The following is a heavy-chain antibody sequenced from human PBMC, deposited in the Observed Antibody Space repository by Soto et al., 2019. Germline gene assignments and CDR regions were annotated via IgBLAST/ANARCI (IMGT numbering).Heavy chain of an antibody. V-gene: IGHV1-2*04. CDR2: INPKSGGT. D-gene: IGHD2-8*01. CDR1: GYSFTDYH. J-gene: IGHJ6*02. CDR3: ARGDSTDCSNGVCSFFYNHDMDV. Sequence: ASVKVSYKASGYSFTDYHIHWVRQAPGQGLEWLGRINPKSGGTSTAQKFQGWVTMTTDTSISTASMELTRLTSDDTAIYYCARGDSTDCSNGVCSFFYNHDMDVWGQGTTVTVSS.